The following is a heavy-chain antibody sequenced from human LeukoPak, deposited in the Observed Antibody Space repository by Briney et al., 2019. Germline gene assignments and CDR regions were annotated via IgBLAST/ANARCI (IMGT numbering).Heavy chain of an antibody. CDR3: ARDPPYYYDSSGYYPFDY. J-gene: IGHJ4*02. Sequence: ASVKVSCKASGYIFTSYYMYWVRQAPGQGLEWMGIINPSGGSIRYAQKFQGRVTMTRDTSTSTVYMELSSLRSEDTAVYYCARDPPYYYDSSGYYPFDYWGQGTLVTVSS. V-gene: IGHV1-46*01. CDR2: INPSGGSI. CDR1: GYIFTSYY. D-gene: IGHD3-22*01.